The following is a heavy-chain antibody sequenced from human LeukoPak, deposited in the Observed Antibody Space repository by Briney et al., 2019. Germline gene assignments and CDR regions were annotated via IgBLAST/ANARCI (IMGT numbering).Heavy chain of an antibody. Sequence: PGGSLRLSCAASGFTVSSYGLHWVRQAPGKGLEWVALIRYDGSNKYYADSVKGRFTISRDNSKNALYLQMNSLRAEDTAVYYCAKDATAMVNYNWFDPWGQGTLVTVSS. CDR1: GFTVSSYG. D-gene: IGHD5-18*01. CDR3: AKDATAMVNYNWFDP. V-gene: IGHV3-30*02. J-gene: IGHJ5*02. CDR2: IRYDGSNK.